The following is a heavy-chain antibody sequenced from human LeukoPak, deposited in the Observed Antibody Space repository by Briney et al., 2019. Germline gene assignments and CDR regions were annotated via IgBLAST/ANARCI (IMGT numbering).Heavy chain of an antibody. J-gene: IGHJ6*02. CDR1: GGTFSSYA. CDR3: ASLTYGSGSYYRVLGGMDV. V-gene: IGHV1-69*13. D-gene: IGHD3-10*01. CDR2: IIPIFGTA. Sequence: GASVKVSCKASGGTFSSYAISWVRQAPGQGLEWMGGIIPIFGTANYAQKFQGRVTITADESTSTAYMELSSLGSEDTAVYYCASLTYGSGSYYRVLGGMDVWGQGTTVTVSS.